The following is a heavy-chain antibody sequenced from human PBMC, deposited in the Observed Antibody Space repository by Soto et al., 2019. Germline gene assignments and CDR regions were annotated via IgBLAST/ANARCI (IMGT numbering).Heavy chain of an antibody. CDR2: IYYSGST. Sequence: SETLSLPCAVSGGSISSGGYYWSWIRQHPGKGLEWIGYIYYSGSTYYNPSLKSRVTISVDTSKNQFSLKLSSVTAADTAVYYCARCRRYYFDYWGQGTLVTVSS. J-gene: IGHJ4*02. V-gene: IGHV4-31*11. CDR1: GGSISSGGYY. CDR3: ARCRRYYFDY.